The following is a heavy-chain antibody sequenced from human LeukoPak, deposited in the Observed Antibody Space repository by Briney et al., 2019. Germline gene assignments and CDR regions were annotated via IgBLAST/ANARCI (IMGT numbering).Heavy chain of an antibody. CDR2: IYGGDST. CDR1: GFTVNNNY. CDR3: AKERFGSSSWYGALDY. V-gene: IGHV3-66*01. Sequence: PGGSLRLSCAASGFTVNNNYMSWVRQAPGKGLEWVSVIYGGDSTYYADSVKGRFTISRDNFKNTLYLQMNSLSAEDAAVYYCAKERFGSSSWYGALDYWGQGTLVTVSS. D-gene: IGHD6-13*01. J-gene: IGHJ4*02.